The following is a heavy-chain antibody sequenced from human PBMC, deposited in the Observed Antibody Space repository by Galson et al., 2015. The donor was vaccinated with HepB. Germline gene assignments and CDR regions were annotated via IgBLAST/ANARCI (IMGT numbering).Heavy chain of an antibody. D-gene: IGHD6-6*01. CDR1: GFTFSDYR. V-gene: IGHV3-7*03. Sequence: SLRLSCAASGFTFSDYRMGWVRQTPGKGLEWVANINQDGSEEYYVDSVKGRFTISRDNAKNSLYLQMNSLRAEDTAVYYCARDGGSYSSSLNWFDPWGQGTLVTVSS. CDR3: ARDGGSYSSSLNWFDP. J-gene: IGHJ5*02. CDR2: INQDGSEE.